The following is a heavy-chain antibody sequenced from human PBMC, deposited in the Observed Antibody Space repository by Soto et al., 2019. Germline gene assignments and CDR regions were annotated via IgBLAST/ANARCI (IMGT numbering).Heavy chain of an antibody. D-gene: IGHD3-22*01. CDR3: ARDPAQENVLIVVAPKVFDI. CDR1: GLSFSTSS. CDR2: ISSSGRTI. Sequence: GGSLRLSCAASGLSFSTSSMIWVRKAPGKGLECVSYISSSGRTIYYADSVKGRFTISRDNAKNLLYLQMNSLRAEDTAVYYCARDPAQENVLIVVAPKVFDIWGQGTMVTVSS. J-gene: IGHJ3*02. V-gene: IGHV3-48*01.